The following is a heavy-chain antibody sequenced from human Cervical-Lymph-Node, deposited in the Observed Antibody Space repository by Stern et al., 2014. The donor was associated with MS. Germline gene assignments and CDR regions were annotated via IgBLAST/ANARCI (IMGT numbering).Heavy chain of an antibody. Sequence: VQLLESGGSLVKPGGSLRLSCAASGFTFSEFYMRWIRQPPGKGLQWVAYISSSGRTISYEDSVKGRFTISRDNAKNSVFLQMNSLRAEDTAVYYCVRGGAVAYWGPGTLVTVSS. CDR3: VRGGAVAY. CDR1: GFTFSEFY. J-gene: IGHJ4*02. V-gene: IGHV3-11*01. D-gene: IGHD6-25*01. CDR2: ISSSGRTI.